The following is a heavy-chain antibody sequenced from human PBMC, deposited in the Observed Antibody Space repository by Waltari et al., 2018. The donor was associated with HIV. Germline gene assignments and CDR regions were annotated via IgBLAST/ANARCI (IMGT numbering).Heavy chain of an antibody. V-gene: IGHV3-30*01. D-gene: IGHD2-15*01. CDR2: ISYDGSNK. CDR3: ARDTGYCSFGSCSYNWLDP. Sequence: QVHLVESGGGVVQPGRSLRLSCAASGFTFSSYAIHWVRQAPGNGLEWVALISYDGSNKYYADSVKGRFTISRDNSKNTLYLQMNSLRAEDTSVYYCARDTGYCSFGSCSYNWLDPWGQGTLVSVSS. CDR1: GFTFSSYA. J-gene: IGHJ5*02.